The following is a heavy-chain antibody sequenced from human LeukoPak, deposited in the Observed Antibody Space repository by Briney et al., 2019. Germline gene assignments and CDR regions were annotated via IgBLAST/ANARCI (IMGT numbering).Heavy chain of an antibody. CDR2: IYTSGST. J-gene: IGHJ4*02. CDR1: GGSISSGSYY. CDR3: ASEDRDSMVRGVTRTY. V-gene: IGHV4-61*02. D-gene: IGHD3-10*01. Sequence: SETLSLTCTVSGGSISSGSYYWSWIRQPAGKGLEWIGRIYTSGSTNYNPSLKSRVTISVDTSKNQFSLKLSSVTAADTAVYYCASEDRDSMVRGVTRTYWGQGTLVTVSS.